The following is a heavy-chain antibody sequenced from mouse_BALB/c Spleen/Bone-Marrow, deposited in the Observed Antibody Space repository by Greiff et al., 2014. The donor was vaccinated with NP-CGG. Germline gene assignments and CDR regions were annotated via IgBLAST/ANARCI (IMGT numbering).Heavy chain of an antibody. J-gene: IGHJ4*01. CDR2: IDPSDSYT. D-gene: IGHD3-1*01. V-gene: IGHV1-69*02. CDR3: ATARATSYAMDY. CDR1: GYTLTSYW. Sequence: QVQLQQPGAELVKPGASVKLSCKASGYTLTSYWMHWVKQRPGQGLEWIGEIDPSDSYTNYNQKFKGKATLTVDKSSSTAYMQLSSLTSEDSAVYYCATARATSYAMDYWGQGTSVTVSS.